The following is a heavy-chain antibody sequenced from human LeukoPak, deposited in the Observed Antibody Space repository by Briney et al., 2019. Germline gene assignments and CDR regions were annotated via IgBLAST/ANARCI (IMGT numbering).Heavy chain of an antibody. CDR3: ARSITMIVVAPDAFDI. J-gene: IGHJ3*02. V-gene: IGHV4-39*07. Sequence: SETLSLTCTVSGGSISSSSYYWSWIRQPPGKGLEWIGEINHSGGTNYNPSLKSRVTISVDTSKNQFSLKLSSVTAADTAVYYCARSITMIVVAPDAFDIWGQGTMVTVSS. CDR2: INHSGGT. CDR1: GGSISSSSYY. D-gene: IGHD3-22*01.